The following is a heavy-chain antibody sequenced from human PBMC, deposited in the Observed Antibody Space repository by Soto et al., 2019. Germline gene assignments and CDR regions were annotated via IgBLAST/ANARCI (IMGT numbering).Heavy chain of an antibody. CDR3: ARDGYYDSSGYRSDFDY. CDR1: GYTFTSYG. D-gene: IGHD3-22*01. J-gene: IGHJ4*02. Sequence: QVQLVQSGAEVKKPGASVKVSCKTSGYTFTSYGISWVRQAPGQGLEWMGWISAYNGNTNYAQKLQGRDTMTTDTSXSXSYMELRSLRSDDTAVYYCARDGYYDSSGYRSDFDYWGQGTLVTVSS. CDR2: ISAYNGNT. V-gene: IGHV1-18*01.